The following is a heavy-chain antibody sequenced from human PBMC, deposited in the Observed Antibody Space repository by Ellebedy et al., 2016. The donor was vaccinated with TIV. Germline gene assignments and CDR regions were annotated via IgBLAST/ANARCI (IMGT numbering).Heavy chain of an antibody. CDR3: AREGDPYAFDI. CDR1: GFTFSSYA. D-gene: IGHD3-10*01. CDR2: ISSNGGST. J-gene: IGHJ3*02. V-gene: IGHV3-64*04. Sequence: GESLKIYCAASGFTFSSYAMHWVRQAPGKGLEYVSAISSNGGSTYYADSVKGRFTISRDNSKNTLYLQMNSLRAEDTAVYYCAREGDPYAFDIWGQGTMVTVSS.